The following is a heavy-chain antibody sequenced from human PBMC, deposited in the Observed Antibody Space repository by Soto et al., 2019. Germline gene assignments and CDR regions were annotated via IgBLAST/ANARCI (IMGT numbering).Heavy chain of an antibody. CDR2: IYDDGSNG. V-gene: IGHV3-33*03. CDR1: GFTFSSYG. D-gene: IGHD1-7*01. J-gene: IGHJ5*02. CDR3: VKDWARSTRNFYAYLFAV. Sequence: GGSLRLSCAASGFTFSSYGMHWIRQAPGKGLEWVACIYDDGSNGYYADSVKGRFTISRDNSKNTLHMQITRLRAADTAAYYSVKDWARSTRNFYAYLFAVWGQGTPVTVSS.